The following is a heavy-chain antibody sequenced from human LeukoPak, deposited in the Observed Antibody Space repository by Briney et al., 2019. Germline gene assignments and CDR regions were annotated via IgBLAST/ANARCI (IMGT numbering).Heavy chain of an antibody. J-gene: IGHJ4*02. Sequence: GGSLRLSCEASGFTFNTYSMNWARQAPGKGLEWVSSIDSSGGYMFYADSVKGRFIVSRDNAKDSLYLQMNSLRVEDTAVYYCARDRRSVVPFDCWGQGTLVTVSS. CDR2: IDSSGGYM. CDR1: GFTFNTYS. CDR3: ARDRRSVVPFDC. V-gene: IGHV3-21*06. D-gene: IGHD2-21*01.